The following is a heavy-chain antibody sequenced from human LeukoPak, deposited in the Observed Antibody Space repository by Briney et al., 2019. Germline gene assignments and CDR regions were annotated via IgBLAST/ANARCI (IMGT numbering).Heavy chain of an antibody. CDR1: GYTFTRYY. Sequence: ASVKVSCKASGYTFTRYYMHWVRQAPGQGLEWMGIINPSGGSTNYAQKFQGRVTMTRDTSTSTVYMELSSLRSEDTAVYYCARDPDLVAHSYHYMDFWGQGTTVTVSS. CDR2: INPSGGST. CDR3: ARDPDLVAHSYHYMDF. D-gene: IGHD5-12*01. J-gene: IGHJ6*03. V-gene: IGHV1-46*01.